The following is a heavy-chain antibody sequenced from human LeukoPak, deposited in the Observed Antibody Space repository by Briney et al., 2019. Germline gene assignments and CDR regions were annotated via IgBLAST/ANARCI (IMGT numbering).Heavy chain of an antibody. CDR2: ISDSGGST. CDR1: GFTFSSYA. CDR3: ARYGSPYYFDY. J-gene: IGHJ4*02. V-gene: IGHV3-23*01. Sequence: RGSLRLSCAASGFTFSSYAMSWVRQAPGKGLEWVSAISDSGGSTYYADSVKGRFTISRDNSKNTLYLQMNSLRAEDTAVYYCARYGSPYYFDYWGQGTLVTVSS. D-gene: IGHD3-10*01.